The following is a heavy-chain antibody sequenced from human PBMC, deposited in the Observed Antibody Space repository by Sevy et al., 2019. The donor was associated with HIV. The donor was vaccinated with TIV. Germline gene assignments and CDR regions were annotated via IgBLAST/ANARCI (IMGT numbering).Heavy chain of an antibody. Sequence: SETLSLTCTVSGDSISSGNHWWSWIRQPAGKGLEWIGRIYTSGRTIYNPVLRSRVTMSVDTSTNHFFLNLNSVTAADTAVYYCARDGIRRDYYHGMDVWGQGTTVTVSS. V-gene: IGHV4-61*02. CDR2: IYTSGRT. J-gene: IGHJ6*02. CDR1: GDSISSGNHW. D-gene: IGHD1-26*01. CDR3: ARDGIRRDYYHGMDV.